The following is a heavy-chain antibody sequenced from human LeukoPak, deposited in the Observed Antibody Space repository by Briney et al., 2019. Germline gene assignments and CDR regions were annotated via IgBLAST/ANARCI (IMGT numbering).Heavy chain of an antibody. V-gene: IGHV3-9*01. CDR1: GFTFDDYA. D-gene: IGHD6-19*01. J-gene: IGHJ3*02. Sequence: GGSLRLSCAASGFTFDDYAMHWVRQAPGKGLEWVSGISWNSGSIGYADSVKGRFTISRDNAKNSLYLQMNSLRAEDTALYYCAKDNQEWLTRGAFDIWGQGTMVTVSS. CDR2: ISWNSGSI. CDR3: AKDNQEWLTRGAFDI.